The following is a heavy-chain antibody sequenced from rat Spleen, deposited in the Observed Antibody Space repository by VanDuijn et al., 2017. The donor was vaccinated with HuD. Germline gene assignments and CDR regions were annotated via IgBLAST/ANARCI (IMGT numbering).Heavy chain of an antibody. V-gene: IGHV5-7*01. CDR1: GFTFSDYY. CDR2: ISFDGSTT. CDR3: TRGYYFDC. D-gene: IGHD1-11*01. Sequence: EVQLVESGGGLVQPGRSLKLSCAASGFTFSDYYMAWVRQAPKKGLEWVASISFDGSTTYYRDSVKGRFTISRDNTKSILYLQMDSLRSEDTATYYCTRGYYFDCWGRGVMVTVSS. J-gene: IGHJ2*01.